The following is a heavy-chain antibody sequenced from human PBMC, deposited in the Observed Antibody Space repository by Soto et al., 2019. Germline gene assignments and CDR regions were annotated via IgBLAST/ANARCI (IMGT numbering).Heavy chain of an antibody. CDR3: TRQEAYYDILTGYYKY. J-gene: IGHJ4*02. CDR2: IYPGDSDT. D-gene: IGHD3-9*01. Sequence: HGESLKISCKGSGYSFTSYWIGWVRQMPGKGLEWMGIIYPGDSDTRYSPSFQGQVTISADKSISTAYLQWSSLKASDTAKYYCTRQEAYYDILTGYYKYWGQGTLVTVSS. CDR1: GYSFTSYW. V-gene: IGHV5-51*01.